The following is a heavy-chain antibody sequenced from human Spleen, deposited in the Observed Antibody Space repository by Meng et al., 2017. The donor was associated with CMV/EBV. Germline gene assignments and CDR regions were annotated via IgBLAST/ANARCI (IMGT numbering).Heavy chain of an antibody. D-gene: IGHD3-3*01. Sequence: GESLKISCAASGFTFSIYAMSWVRQAPGKGLEWVSVISGSGGSIYYADSVKGRFTISRDNSKNTLYMQMNSLRAEDTAVYYCAKDPSDRTIFGSTDYYYGMDVWGQGTTVTVSS. CDR3: AKDPSDRTIFGSTDYYYGMDV. V-gene: IGHV3-23*01. CDR2: ISGSGGSI. CDR1: GFTFSIYA. J-gene: IGHJ6*01.